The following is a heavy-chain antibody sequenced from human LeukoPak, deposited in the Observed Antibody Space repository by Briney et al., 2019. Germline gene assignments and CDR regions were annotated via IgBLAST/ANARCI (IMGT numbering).Heavy chain of an antibody. D-gene: IGHD3-9*01. Sequence: PGGSLRLSCAASGFTFDNYWMHWVRQVPGKEPVGVSRINNDGRSIAYAGFVKGRFTISRDNAKNSLYLQMNSLRAEDTAVYYCARWGATGYGDYWGQGTLVTVSS. J-gene: IGHJ4*02. V-gene: IGHV3-74*03. CDR1: GFTFDNYW. CDR2: INNDGRSI. CDR3: ARWGATGYGDY.